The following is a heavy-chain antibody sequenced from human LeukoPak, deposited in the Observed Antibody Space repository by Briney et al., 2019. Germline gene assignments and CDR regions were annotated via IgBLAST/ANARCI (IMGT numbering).Heavy chain of an antibody. D-gene: IGHD5-18*01. CDR1: GFTFSSYA. V-gene: IGHV3-30-3*01. CDR2: ISYDGSNK. Sequence: GGSLRLSCAASGFTFSSYAMHWVRQAPGKGLEWVAVISYDGSNKYYADSVKGRFTISRDNSKNTLYLQMNSLRAEDTAVYYCARGTPERGYSYGYSGAFDIWGQGTMVTVSS. J-gene: IGHJ3*02. CDR3: ARGTPERGYSYGYSGAFDI.